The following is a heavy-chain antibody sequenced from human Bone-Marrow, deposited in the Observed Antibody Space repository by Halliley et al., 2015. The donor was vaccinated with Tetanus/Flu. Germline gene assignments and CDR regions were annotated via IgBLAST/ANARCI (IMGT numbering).Heavy chain of an antibody. V-gene: IGHV3-23*01. D-gene: IGHD3-22*01. CDR3: AKNQITMIVVVIFAQAFDY. CDR1: GFTFSSYA. J-gene: IGHJ4*02. CDR2: ISGSGGST. Sequence: SLRLSCAASGFTFSSYAMSWVRQAPGKGLEWVSAISGSGGSTYYADSVKGRFTISRDNSKNTLYLQMNSLRAEDTAVYYCAKNQITMIVVVIFAQAFDYWGQGTLVTVSS.